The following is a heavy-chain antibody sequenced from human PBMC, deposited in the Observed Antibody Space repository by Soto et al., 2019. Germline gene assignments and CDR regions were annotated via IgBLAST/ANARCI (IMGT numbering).Heavy chain of an antibody. CDR1: GYTFTNYY. CDR3: ARGDNDY. CDR2: IHPDGGHT. V-gene: IGHV1-46*01. Sequence: ASVTVSCKASGYTFTNYYVQWVRQAPGQGLEWMGVIHPDGGHTTYSQKFQDRVTMTRDTFTSTIYMELSSLRSEDTAVYYCARGDNDYWGQGTLVTVSS. J-gene: IGHJ4*02.